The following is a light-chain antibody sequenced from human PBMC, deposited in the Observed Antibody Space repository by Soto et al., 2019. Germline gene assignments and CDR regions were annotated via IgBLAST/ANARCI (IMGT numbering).Light chain of an antibody. CDR2: GAS. J-gene: IGKJ4*01. CDR1: QSVSSN. V-gene: IGKV3D-15*01. CDR3: QQYHNWVT. Sequence: EIVMTQSPGTLSLSLGETATLSCGASQSVSSNLAWYQQNPGQAPRLLIYGASTRATDIPARFSGSGSGTEFTLTISGLQSEDFAVYYCQQYHNWVTFDGGTKVDIK.